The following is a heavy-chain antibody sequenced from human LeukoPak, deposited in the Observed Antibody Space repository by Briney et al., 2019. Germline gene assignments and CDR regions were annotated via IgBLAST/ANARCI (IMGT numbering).Heavy chain of an antibody. D-gene: IGHD2-15*01. V-gene: IGHV4-61*02. CDR2: IYTSGST. CDR1: GGSISSGSYY. CDR3: ARGYCSGGSCYSYYYYSYMDV. Sequence: PSETLSLTCTVSGGSISSGSYYWSWIRQPAGKGLEWIGRIYTSGSTNYNPSLKSRVTISVDTSKNQFSLKLSSVTAADTAVYYCARGYCSGGSCYSYYYYSYMDVWGKGTTVTVSS. J-gene: IGHJ6*03.